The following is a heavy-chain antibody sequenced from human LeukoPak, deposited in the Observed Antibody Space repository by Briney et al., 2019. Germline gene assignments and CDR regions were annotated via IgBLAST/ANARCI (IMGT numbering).Heavy chain of an antibody. Sequence: GRSLRLSCAASGFTFSSYAMHWVRQAPGKGLEWVAVISYDGSNKYYADSVKGRFTISRDNSKNTLYLQMNSLRAEDTAVYYCARDIIDYWGQGTLATVSS. V-gene: IGHV3-30*01. CDR2: ISYDGSNK. CDR1: GFTFSSYA. J-gene: IGHJ4*02. CDR3: ARDIIDY.